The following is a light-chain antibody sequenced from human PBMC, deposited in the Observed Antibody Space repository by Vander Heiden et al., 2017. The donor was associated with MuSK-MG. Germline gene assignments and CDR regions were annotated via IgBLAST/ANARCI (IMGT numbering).Light chain of an antibody. CDR2: AAS. V-gene: IGKV1-39*01. J-gene: IGKJ2*01. CDR1: QNIITH. CDR3: QQCVSNADT. Sequence: DIQMTQSPSSLSASVGNRVTITCRASQNIITHLNWYQQKRGKAPKLLIYAASTLQSGVPSRFSGSGSGTEFTLTINRLQSEDFGTYFCQQCVSNADTFGQGTKLEIK.